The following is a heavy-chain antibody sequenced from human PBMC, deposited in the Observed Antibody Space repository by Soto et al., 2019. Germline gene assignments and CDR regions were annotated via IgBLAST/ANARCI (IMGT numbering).Heavy chain of an antibody. J-gene: IGHJ6*02. CDR2: INSDGTTT. Sequence: GWSLRLSCSGSGFTFSGYWMHWVRQSPGKGLVWVSRINSDGTTTAYADSVKGRFTISRDNSKNTLYLQMSSLRAEDTAVYYCTNGSGESGHGGYFGMDGWGHGPTVTVPS. V-gene: IGHV3-74*01. D-gene: IGHD3-3*01. CDR3: TNGSGESGHGGYFGMDG. CDR1: GFTFSGYW.